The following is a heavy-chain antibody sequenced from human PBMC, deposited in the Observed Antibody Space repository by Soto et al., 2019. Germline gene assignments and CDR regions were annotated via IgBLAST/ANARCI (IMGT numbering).Heavy chain of an antibody. D-gene: IGHD3-10*01. CDR3: ARRGSRRWYDF. CDR2: AYYSGST. V-gene: IGHV4-39*01. CDR1: GDSITSSGYY. Sequence: QLQLQESGPGLVKPSETLSLTCTVSGDSITSSGYYWGWIRQPPGKGLEWIGNAYYSGSTDYSPSLKSRVTISIDTSKNQFSLRLTSVTAADTAVYYCARRGSRRWYDFWGQGTLVTVSS. J-gene: IGHJ5*01.